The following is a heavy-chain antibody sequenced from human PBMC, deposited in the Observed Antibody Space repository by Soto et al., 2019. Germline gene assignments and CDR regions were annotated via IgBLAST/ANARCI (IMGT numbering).Heavy chain of an antibody. D-gene: IGHD5-18*01. J-gene: IGHJ4*02. V-gene: IGHV3-33*01. CDR1: GFTFSSYG. CDR3: AREIEDKRGYSYGFDRPVFGV. CDR2: IWYDGSNK. Sequence: GGSLRLSCAASGFTFSSYGMHWVRQAPGKGLEWVAVIWYDGSNKYYADSVKGRFTISRDNSKNTLYLQMNSLRAEDTAVYYCAREIEDKRGYSYGFDRPVFGVWGQGTLVTVSS.